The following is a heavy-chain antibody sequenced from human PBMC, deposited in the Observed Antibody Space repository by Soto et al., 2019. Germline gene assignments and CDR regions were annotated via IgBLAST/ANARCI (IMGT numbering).Heavy chain of an antibody. Sequence: QVQLVESGGGVVQPGRSLRLSCAASRFTFSGYGMHWVRQAPGKGLEWVAVISYDGSNKFYADSVKGRFTISRDNSKNTLYLQMNSLRAEDTAVYYCAKGGRAYCGGDCRYYFDYWGQGTLVPVSS. V-gene: IGHV3-30*18. CDR3: AKGGRAYCGGDCRYYFDY. D-gene: IGHD2-21*02. J-gene: IGHJ4*02. CDR2: ISYDGSNK. CDR1: RFTFSGYG.